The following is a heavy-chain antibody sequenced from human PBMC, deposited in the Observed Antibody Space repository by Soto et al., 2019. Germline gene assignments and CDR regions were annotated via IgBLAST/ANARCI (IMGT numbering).Heavy chain of an antibody. CDR2: FDPEDGET. J-gene: IGHJ4*02. CDR3: ATAFELELPYYFDY. Sequence: ASVKVSCKVSGYTITELSMHWVRQAPGKGLEWMGGFDPEDGETIYAQKFQGRVTMTEDTSTDTAYMELSSLRSEDTAVYYCATAFELELPYYFDYWGQGTLVTVSS. V-gene: IGHV1-24*01. D-gene: IGHD1-26*01. CDR1: GYTITELS.